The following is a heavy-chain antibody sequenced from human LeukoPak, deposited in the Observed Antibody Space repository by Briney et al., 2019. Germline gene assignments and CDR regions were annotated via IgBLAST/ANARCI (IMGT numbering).Heavy chain of an antibody. CDR1: GGTITSYY. CDR2: IYYTGST. D-gene: IGHD3-22*01. CDR3: ARMARQPTTDYYYEVDY. J-gene: IGHJ4*02. V-gene: IGHV4-59*01. Sequence: SETLSLTCTVSGGTITSYYWSWIRQPPGKGLEWLGYIYYTGSTNYNPPLRSRVTISVDTSNNQFSLKLTSVTAADTAVYYCARMARQPTTDYYYEVDYWAREPWSPSPQ.